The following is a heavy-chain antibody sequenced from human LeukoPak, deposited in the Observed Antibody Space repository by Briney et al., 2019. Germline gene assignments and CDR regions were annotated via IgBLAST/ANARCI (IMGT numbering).Heavy chain of an antibody. D-gene: IGHD3-10*01. J-gene: IGHJ4*02. CDR1: GFTLSGYW. Sequence: GGSLRLSCAASGFTLSGYWMHWVRQVPGKGLVWVSRIKSDGSDTRYADSVKGRFTISRDNAKNTLYLQMNSLRAEDTAVYYCAKEVGFDSGSYYDYWGQGTLVTVSS. V-gene: IGHV3-74*01. CDR2: IKSDGSDT. CDR3: AKEVGFDSGSYYDY.